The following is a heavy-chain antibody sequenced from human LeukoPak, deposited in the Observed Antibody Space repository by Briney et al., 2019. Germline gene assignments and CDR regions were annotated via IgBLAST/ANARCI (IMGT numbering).Heavy chain of an antibody. CDR3: ARRHGEVEQLVPGHYYYYYMDV. D-gene: IGHD6-6*01. V-gene: IGHV4-39*07. CDR1: GGSISSSSYY. CDR2: IYYSGST. J-gene: IGHJ6*03. Sequence: SETLSLTCTVSGGSISSSSYYWGWIRPPPGKGLEWIGSIYYSGSTYYNPSLKSRVTISVDTSKNQFSLKLSSVTAADTAVYYCARRHGEVEQLVPGHYYYYYMDVWGKGTTVTVSS.